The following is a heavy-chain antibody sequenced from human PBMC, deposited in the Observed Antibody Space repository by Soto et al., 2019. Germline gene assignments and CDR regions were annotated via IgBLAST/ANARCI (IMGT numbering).Heavy chain of an antibody. Sequence: VESLKISGKGSGDTLTNDWIVWVGQVPGKGLEWLGIINPADSHTRYSPSFQGHVTISADKSISTAYLQWSSLKASDTAMYYCARRASSHYGMDVWGQGTTVTVSS. J-gene: IGHJ6*02. CDR1: GDTLTNDW. V-gene: IGHV5-51*01. CDR3: ARRASSHYGMDV. D-gene: IGHD6-13*01. CDR2: INPADSHT.